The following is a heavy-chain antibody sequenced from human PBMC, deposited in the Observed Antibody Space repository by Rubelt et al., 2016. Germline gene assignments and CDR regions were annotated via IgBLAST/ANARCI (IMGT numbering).Heavy chain of an antibody. Sequence: QVQLVQSGAEVKKPGASVKVSCKVSGYTLTELSMHWVRQAPGKGLEWMGGFDPEDGETINAQKVRGRVTLNEDTSTDTAYMELSSLRSEDTAVYYCATVSCSGGSCYSLSLGYWGQGTLVTVSS. CDR3: ATVSCSGGSCYSLSLGY. D-gene: IGHD2-15*01. CDR2: FDPEDGET. V-gene: IGHV1-24*01. CDR1: GYTLTELS. J-gene: IGHJ4*02.